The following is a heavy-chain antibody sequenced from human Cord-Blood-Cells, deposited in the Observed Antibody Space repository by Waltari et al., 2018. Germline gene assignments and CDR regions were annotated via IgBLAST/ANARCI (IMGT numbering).Heavy chain of an antibody. J-gene: IGHJ4*02. D-gene: IGHD6-6*01. CDR3: ARWRPWGSSSSGLDY. CDR2: MNHNRGNT. V-gene: IGHV1-8*03. Sequence: QVQLVQSGAEVKKPGASVKVSCKASGYTFTSYDINWVRQATGKVLEWSGGMNHNRGNTGYAQKFQGRGTITRNTSISTAYMELSSLGSEDTAVYYCARWRPWGSSSSGLDYWGQGTLVTVSS. CDR1: GYTFTSYD.